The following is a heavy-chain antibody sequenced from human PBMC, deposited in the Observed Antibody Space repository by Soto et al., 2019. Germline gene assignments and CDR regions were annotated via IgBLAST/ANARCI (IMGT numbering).Heavy chain of an antibody. Sequence: GGSLRLSCAASGFNFDNYYMAWVRQAPGKGLEWVANIKKDGSGSNYVDSLKGRFTISRDNAKNSLYLQMNNLRAEDSGVYFCARDTTGILDYWGQGTLVTV. CDR2: IKKDGSGS. D-gene: IGHD1-1*01. CDR1: GFNFDNYY. J-gene: IGHJ4*02. V-gene: IGHV3-7*01. CDR3: ARDTTGILDY.